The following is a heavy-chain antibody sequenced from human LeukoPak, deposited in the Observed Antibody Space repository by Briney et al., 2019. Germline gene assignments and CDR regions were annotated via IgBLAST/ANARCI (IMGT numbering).Heavy chain of an antibody. Sequence: GGSLRLSCAASGFTFSSYAMYWVRQAPGKGLEWVAVISYDGSNKYYADSAKGRFTISRDNSKNTLYLQMNSLGAEDAAVYRCARVNSNNFDFWGQGTLVTVSS. CDR2: ISYDGSNK. CDR1: GFTFSSYA. V-gene: IGHV3-30-3*01. CDR3: ARVNSNNFDF. D-gene: IGHD4-11*01. J-gene: IGHJ4*02.